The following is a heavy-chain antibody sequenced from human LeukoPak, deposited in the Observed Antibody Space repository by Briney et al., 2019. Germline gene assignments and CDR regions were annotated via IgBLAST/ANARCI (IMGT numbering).Heavy chain of an antibody. J-gene: IGHJ4*02. Sequence: GGSLRLSCTASGFTFGDYTMSWFRQAPGKGLEWVGLIRSKAYGGTTDYAASVKGRFTISGDESKSIAYLQMTSLKTEDTAVYYCTRALYSSSWYNYFDYWGQGTLVTVSS. CDR1: GFTFGDYT. CDR2: IRSKAYGGTT. V-gene: IGHV3-49*03. CDR3: TRALYSSSWYNYFDY. D-gene: IGHD6-13*01.